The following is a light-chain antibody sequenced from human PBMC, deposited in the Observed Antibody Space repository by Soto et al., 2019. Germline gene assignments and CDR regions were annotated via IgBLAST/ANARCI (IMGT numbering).Light chain of an antibody. Sequence: DIQMTQSPSTLSASIGDRVTITCRASQNISSWLSWYQQKPGKAPNLLIYQASILESGVTPRFSGSGSGTEFSLTISSLQPDDFATLYCQQYNFKSLSFGGGTKVEIK. J-gene: IGKJ4*01. CDR2: QAS. V-gene: IGKV1-5*03. CDR3: QQYNFKSLS. CDR1: QNISSW.